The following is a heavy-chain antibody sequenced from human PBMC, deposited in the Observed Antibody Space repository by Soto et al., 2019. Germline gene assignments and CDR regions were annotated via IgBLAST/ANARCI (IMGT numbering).Heavy chain of an antibody. CDR2: INTGNGNT. Sequence: QVQLVQSGAEEKKPGASVKVSCKASGYTFTNYAIHWVRQAPGQRLEWMGWINTGNGNTKYSQNFQGRVTITRDTSATTACMELSSLRSEDTAVYYCAVIKKGGLPHWWGQGSLVTVSS. CDR1: GYTFTNYA. D-gene: IGHD1-1*01. CDR3: AVIKKGGLPHW. V-gene: IGHV1-3*04. J-gene: IGHJ4*02.